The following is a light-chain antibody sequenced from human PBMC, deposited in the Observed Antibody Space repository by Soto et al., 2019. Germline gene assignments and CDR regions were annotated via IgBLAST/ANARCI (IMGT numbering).Light chain of an antibody. V-gene: IGKV3-11*01. J-gene: IGKJ2*01. CDR2: VAS. Sequence: EIVLTQSPATLSLSPGERATLSCRASQSVNSNLAWYQQKPGQAPRLLIFVASNRATGIPARFSGSGSGTDFTLTISSLETEDFAVYYCQQRSNWPPYTFGQGTKLEIK. CDR1: QSVNSN. CDR3: QQRSNWPPYT.